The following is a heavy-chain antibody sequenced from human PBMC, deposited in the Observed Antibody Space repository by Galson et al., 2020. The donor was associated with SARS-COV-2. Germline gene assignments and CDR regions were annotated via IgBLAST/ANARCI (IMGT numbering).Heavy chain of an antibody. CDR3: ARCCGGVSYYYGMDV. V-gene: IGHV4-61*02. J-gene: IGHJ6*02. D-gene: IGHD3-16*01. CDR1: AGSISSASYY. Sequence: SETLSLTCTVSAGSISSASYYWSWLRQPAGKGLEWTGRIYTSGSTNYNPSLKSRVTISVDTSKNQFSLKLSSVTAADTAVYYCARCCGGVSYYYGMDVWGQGTTVTVSS. CDR2: IYTSGST.